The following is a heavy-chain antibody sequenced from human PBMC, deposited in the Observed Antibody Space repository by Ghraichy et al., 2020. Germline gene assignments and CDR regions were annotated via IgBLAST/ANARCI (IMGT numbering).Heavy chain of an antibody. CDR3: ARGDTYYYGSRSYYTRY. Sequence: GGSLRLSCAASGFTFSSYAMHWVRQAPGKGLNWVAVISYDGNNKYYPDSVKGRFTISRDNSKNTLYLQINSLRTEDTAVYYCARGDTYYYGSRSYYTRYWGQGTLVTVSS. CDR2: ISYDGNNK. J-gene: IGHJ4*02. V-gene: IGHV3-30*04. CDR1: GFTFSSYA. D-gene: IGHD3-10*01.